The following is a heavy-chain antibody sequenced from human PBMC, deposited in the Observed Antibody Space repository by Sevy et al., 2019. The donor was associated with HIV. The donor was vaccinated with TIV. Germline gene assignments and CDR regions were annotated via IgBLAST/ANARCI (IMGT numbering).Heavy chain of an antibody. J-gene: IGHJ1*01. D-gene: IGHD3-10*01. V-gene: IGHV3-30*04. CDR1: GFTFSSYA. CDR3: ARERDYYGSGSPIQH. CDR2: ISYDGSNK. Sequence: GGSLRLSCAASGFTFSSYAMHWVRQAPGKGLEWVAVISYDGSNKYYADSVKGRFTISRDNSKNTLYLQMNSLRAEDTAVYYCARERDYYGSGSPIQHWGQGTLVAVSS.